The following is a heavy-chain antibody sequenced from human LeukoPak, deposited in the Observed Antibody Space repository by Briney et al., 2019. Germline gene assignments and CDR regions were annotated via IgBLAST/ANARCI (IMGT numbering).Heavy chain of an antibody. CDR2: ITTYKGNT. J-gene: IGHJ3*02. CDR1: GYIFCNHG. D-gene: IGHD3-3*01. V-gene: IGHV1-8*01. Sequence: VASVKVSCKASGYIFCNHGISWVRQAPGEGLEWMGWITTYKGNTAYAQKFQGRVTITRNASISTAYMELSSLRSEDTAVYYCAREGGGGGFWSGYYKRAFDIWGQGTMVTVSS. CDR3: AREGGGGGFWSGYYKRAFDI.